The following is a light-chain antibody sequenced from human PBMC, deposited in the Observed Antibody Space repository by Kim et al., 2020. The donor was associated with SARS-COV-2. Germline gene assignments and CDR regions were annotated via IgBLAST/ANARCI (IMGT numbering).Light chain of an antibody. J-gene: IGKJ4*01. V-gene: IGKV1-5*03. Sequence: DIQMTQSPSTLSASVGDRVTITCRASQSISSWLAWYQQKPGKAPKLLIYKASSLESGVPSRFSGSGSGTEFTLTISSLQPDDVATYYCQQYNSYLLTFGGGTKVDIK. CDR1: QSISSW. CDR2: KAS. CDR3: QQYNSYLLT.